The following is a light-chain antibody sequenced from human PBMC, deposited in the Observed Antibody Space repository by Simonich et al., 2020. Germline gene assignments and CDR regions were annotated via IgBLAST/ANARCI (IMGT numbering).Light chain of an antibody. J-gene: IGKJ2*01. Sequence: EIVLTQSPATLSLSPGERATLSCRTSQIVSSYLAWYQQKPGQAPRLLIYDASNRATGIPARFSGSGSGKDFTLTISSLEPEEVAVYYCQQRSNWPPMYTLGQGTKLEI. V-gene: IGKV3-11*01. CDR3: QQRSNWPPMYT. CDR2: DAS. CDR1: QIVSSY.